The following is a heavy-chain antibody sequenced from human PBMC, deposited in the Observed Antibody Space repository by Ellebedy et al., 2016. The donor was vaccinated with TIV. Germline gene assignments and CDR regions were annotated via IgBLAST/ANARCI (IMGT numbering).Heavy chain of an antibody. V-gene: IGHV3-74*01. CDR2: INNDGSST. CDR3: ATSRARVY. J-gene: IGHJ4*02. Sequence: GESLKISCAASGFTFSSYWMHWVRQAPGKGLVWVSGINNDGSSTYYADSVKGRFTVSRDNAKNTLYLQMSSLRADDTAVYYCATSRARVYWGQGTLVTVSS. CDR1: GFTFSSYW.